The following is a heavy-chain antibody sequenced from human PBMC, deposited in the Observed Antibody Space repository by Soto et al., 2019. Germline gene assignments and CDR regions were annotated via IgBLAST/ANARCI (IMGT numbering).Heavy chain of an antibody. J-gene: IGHJ6*02. V-gene: IGHV3-23*01. Sequence: EVQLLESGGGLVQPGGSLRLSCAASGFTFSSYAMSWVRQAPGKGLEWVSDISGSVGSTYYADSVKGRFTISRDNSKNTLWLQKNSLGAEDTAVDYCANPSVQGLAWRTYYGMDVWCQGTTVTVSS. CDR3: ANPSVQGLAWRTYYGMDV. CDR2: ISGSVGST. D-gene: IGHD6-19*01. CDR1: GFTFSSYA.